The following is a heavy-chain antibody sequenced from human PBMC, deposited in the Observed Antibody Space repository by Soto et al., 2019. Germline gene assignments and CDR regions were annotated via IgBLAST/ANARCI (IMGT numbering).Heavy chain of an antibody. Sequence: QAGGSLRLSCAASGFTFSNCAMTWVRQAPGMGLQWVSAISDSGGSTYYADSVRGRFTISRDNSKNTLYLQLNSLGAEDTAVYYCAKDKQAAGSQWPVQIWGRGTLVTVSS. CDR2: ISDSGGST. V-gene: IGHV3-23*01. CDR1: GFTFSNCA. CDR3: AKDKQAAGSQWPVQI. D-gene: IGHD6-19*01. J-gene: IGHJ4*02.